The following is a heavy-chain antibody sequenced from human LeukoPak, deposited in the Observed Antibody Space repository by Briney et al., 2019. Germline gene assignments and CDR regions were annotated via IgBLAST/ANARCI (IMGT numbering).Heavy chain of an antibody. CDR2: MNPNSGNT. V-gene: IGHV1-8*01. CDR3: ATYSGYDSNWFDP. J-gene: IGHJ5*02. Sequence: ASVKVSCKASGYTFTSYDINWVRQATGQGLEWMGWMNPNSGNTGYAQKFQGRVITTRNTSISTAYMELSSLRSEDTAVYYCATYSGYDSNWFDPWGQGTLVTVSS. D-gene: IGHD5-12*01. CDR1: GYTFTSYD.